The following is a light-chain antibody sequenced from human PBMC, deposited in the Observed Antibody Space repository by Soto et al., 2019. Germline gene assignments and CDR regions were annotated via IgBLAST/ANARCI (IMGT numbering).Light chain of an antibody. J-gene: IGKJ1*01. V-gene: IGKV3-11*01. CDR1: QSVSSN. CDR3: LQRSIWPRT. CDR2: DVS. Sequence: EVVLTQSPAILSLSPGERATLSCRASQSVSSNFAWYQQKPGQAPRLLIYDVSNRATGIPARFSASGSGTEFTLTISSLEPEDFAVYYCLQRSIWPRTFGQGTKVEIK.